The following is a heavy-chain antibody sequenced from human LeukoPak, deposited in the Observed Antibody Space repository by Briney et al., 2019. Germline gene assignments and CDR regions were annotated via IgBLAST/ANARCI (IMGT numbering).Heavy chain of an antibody. Sequence: PGGSLRLSCAASGFTFSSYSMNWVRQAPGKGLEWVSSISSSSSYIYYADSVKGRFTISRDNSKDTLYLQMNSLRAEDTAVYYCAKDYGDYGGWYFDLWGRGTLVTVSS. CDR3: AKDYGDYGGWYFDL. CDR2: ISSSSSYI. J-gene: IGHJ2*01. D-gene: IGHD4-17*01. V-gene: IGHV3-21*04. CDR1: GFTFSSYS.